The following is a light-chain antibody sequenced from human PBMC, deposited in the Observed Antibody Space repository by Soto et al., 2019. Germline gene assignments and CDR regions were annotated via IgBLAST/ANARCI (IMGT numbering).Light chain of an antibody. CDR2: DAS. J-gene: IGKJ1*01. CDR3: QQYNSYSWT. Sequence: DIQMTQSPSTLSASVGDRVTITCRASQSISSWLAWYQQKPGKAPKLLIYDASSLESGVPSRFSGSGSGTEFTLTISSRQPDDLETYYCQQYNSYSWTFGQGTKVKIK. V-gene: IGKV1-5*01. CDR1: QSISSW.